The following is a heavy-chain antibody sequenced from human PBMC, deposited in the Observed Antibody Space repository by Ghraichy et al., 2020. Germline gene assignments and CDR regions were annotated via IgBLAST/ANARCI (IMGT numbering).Heavy chain of an antibody. J-gene: IGHJ2*01. CDR1: GFTFSSYS. CDR3: ARAPEEGELTIFGVVPPDWYFDL. CDR2: ISSSSSTI. V-gene: IGHV3-48*02. D-gene: IGHD3-3*01. Sequence: GGSLRLSCAASGFTFSSYSMNWVRQAPGKGLEWVSYISSSSSTIYYADSVKGRFTISRDNAKNSLYLQMNSLRDEDTAVYYCARAPEEGELTIFGVVPPDWYFDLWGRGTLVTVSS.